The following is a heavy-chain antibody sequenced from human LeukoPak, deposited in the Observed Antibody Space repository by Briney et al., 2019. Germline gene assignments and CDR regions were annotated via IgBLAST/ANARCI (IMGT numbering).Heavy chain of an antibody. V-gene: IGHV4-39*01. J-gene: IGHJ4*02. Sequence: SETLSLTCTVSGGSISSTSHYWGWIRQPPGKGLEWIGSIYYSGSTYYNSSLKSRVTISVDTSKNQFSLKLSSVTAADTAVYYCARQGDTSMANFDYWGQGTLVTVSS. D-gene: IGHD5-18*01. CDR2: IYYSGST. CDR1: GGSISSTSHY. CDR3: ARQGDTSMANFDY.